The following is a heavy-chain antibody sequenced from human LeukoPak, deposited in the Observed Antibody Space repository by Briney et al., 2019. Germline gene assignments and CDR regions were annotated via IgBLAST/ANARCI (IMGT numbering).Heavy chain of an antibody. CDR3: ARVPGDV. CDR2: ITDSGDGT. V-gene: IGHV3-23*01. Sequence: GGSLRLSCAASGFTFSSSAMSWVRQAPGKGLEWVSSITDSGDGTYYTDSVKGRFTISRGNAKNSLYLQMNSLRAEDTAVYYCARVPGDVWGKGTTVTVSS. CDR1: GFTFSSSA. J-gene: IGHJ6*04.